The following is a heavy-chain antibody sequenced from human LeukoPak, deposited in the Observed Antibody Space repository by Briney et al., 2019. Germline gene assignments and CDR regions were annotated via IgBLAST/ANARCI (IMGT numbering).Heavy chain of an antibody. CDR3: ARPSFSSGWTGFDY. V-gene: IGHV5-51*01. Sequence: GESLKISCKGSGYIFTSYWIGWVRQMPGKGLEWMGIIYPGDSDTRYSPSFQGQVTISADKSISTAYLQWSSLKASDSAIYYCARPSFSSGWTGFDYWGQGTLVTVSS. D-gene: IGHD6-19*01. CDR2: IYPGDSDT. J-gene: IGHJ4*02. CDR1: GYIFTSYW.